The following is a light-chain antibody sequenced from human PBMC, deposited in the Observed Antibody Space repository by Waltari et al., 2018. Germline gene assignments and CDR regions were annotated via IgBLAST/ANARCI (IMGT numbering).Light chain of an antibody. CDR2: EDY. CDR3: GAWDSSLGVGV. V-gene: IGLV1-51*01. Sequence: QSVLTQPPSVSAAPGQKVSISSSGITPNIGNNYVTWYQQIPGNAPKLLIYEDYRRPSGIPDRFSGSKSGASATLDITGLQTGDEADYYCGAWDSSLGVGVLGGGTRVTVL. J-gene: IGLJ3*02. CDR1: TPNIGNNY.